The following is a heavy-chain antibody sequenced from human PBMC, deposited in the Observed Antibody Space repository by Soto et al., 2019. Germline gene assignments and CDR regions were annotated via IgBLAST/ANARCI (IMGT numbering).Heavy chain of an antibody. V-gene: IGHV3-23*04. CDR1: GITLSNHA. D-gene: IGHD1-1*01. J-gene: IGHJ4*02. CDR3: VPGSSGTRGEDS. CDR2: ISENGGVT. Sequence: EVQLVESGGGLVQPGGSLRLSCAASGITLSNHAMTWVRQAPGKGLEWVSTISENGGVTFYADSVKGRFAISRDNSRNTLYLQMNNLRAEDTALYYCVPGSSGTRGEDSWGPGALVTVSS.